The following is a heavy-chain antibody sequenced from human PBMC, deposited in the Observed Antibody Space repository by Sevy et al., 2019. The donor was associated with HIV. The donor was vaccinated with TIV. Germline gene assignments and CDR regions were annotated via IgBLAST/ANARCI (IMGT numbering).Heavy chain of an antibody. D-gene: IGHD2-8*01. CDR2: FSFGCGKI. CDR1: GFTFSKYS. CDR3: AREGCTKPHDY. Sequence: GGSLKISCAASGFTFSKYSMSWIRQTPGKGLEWVSTFSFGCGKINYADSVKGRFTISRDDSRNTFYLQMNSLRAEDTAIYYCAREGCTKPHDYWGQGTVVTVSS. V-gene: IGHV3-23*01. J-gene: IGHJ4*02.